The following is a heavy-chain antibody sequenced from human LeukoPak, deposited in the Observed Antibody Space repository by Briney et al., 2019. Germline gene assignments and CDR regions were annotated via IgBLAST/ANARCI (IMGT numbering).Heavy chain of an antibody. CDR1: GGSISRSGYY. CDR3: ARYPGYYYYYMDV. Sequence: PSETLSLTCTVSGGSISRSGYYWGWIRQPPGKGLEWIGGMYHSGSTYYNPSLKSRVTISVDTSKNQFSLKLSSVTAADTAVYYCARYPGYYYYYMDVWGKGTTVTISS. V-gene: IGHV4-39*01. CDR2: MYHSGST. J-gene: IGHJ6*03.